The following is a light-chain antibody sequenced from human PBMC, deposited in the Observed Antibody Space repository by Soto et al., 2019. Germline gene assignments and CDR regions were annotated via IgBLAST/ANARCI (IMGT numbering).Light chain of an antibody. Sequence: ESVLIQSPATPFLSPRERATLSCRASQSVSSYLAWYQQKPGQAPRLLIYDASNRATGIPARFSGSGSGTDFTLTISSLEPEDFAVYYCQQRSNPLTFGGGTKVDIK. CDR2: DAS. V-gene: IGKV3-11*01. CDR1: QSVSSY. J-gene: IGKJ4*01. CDR3: QQRSNPLT.